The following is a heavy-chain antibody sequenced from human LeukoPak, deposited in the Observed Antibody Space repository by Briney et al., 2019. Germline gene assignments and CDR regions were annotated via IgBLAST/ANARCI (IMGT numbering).Heavy chain of an antibody. V-gene: IGHV4-4*07. Sequence: PSETLSLTCTVSGVSISDNFYYWSWIRQPAGKGLEWIGRIYTSGSTNYNPSLKSRVTMSVDTSKNQFSLKLSSVTAADTAVYYCARDNGEWELLPYFDYWGQGTLVTVSS. CDR2: IYTSGST. J-gene: IGHJ4*02. CDR1: GVSISDNFYY. CDR3: ARDNGEWELLPYFDY. D-gene: IGHD1-26*01.